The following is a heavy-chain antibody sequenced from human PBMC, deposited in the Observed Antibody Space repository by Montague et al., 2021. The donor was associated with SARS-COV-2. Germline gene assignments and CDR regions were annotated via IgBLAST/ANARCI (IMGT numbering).Heavy chain of an antibody. J-gene: IGHJ4*02. CDR3: ARGRTRVGQLSYFDY. V-gene: IGHV4-59*13. D-gene: IGHD2-2*01. Sequence: SETLSLTCTVSGGSINNYFWSWIRQTPEKGLEWTASVYNDENTNSHPSLKSRLTMSIDTSKRQFSLNLNSETAADTAVYYCARGRTRVGQLSYFDYWGQGILVTVSS. CDR2: VYNDENT. CDR1: GGSINNYF.